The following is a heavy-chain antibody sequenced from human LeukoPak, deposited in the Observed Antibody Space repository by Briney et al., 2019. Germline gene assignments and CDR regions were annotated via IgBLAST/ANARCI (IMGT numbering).Heavy chain of an antibody. CDR1: GFSLTSGSY. V-gene: IGHV4-61*01. D-gene: IGHD4-17*01. J-gene: IGHJ4*02. CDR2: MYNSGST. Sequence: SETLSLTCAVSGFSLTSGSYWSWIRQPPGKGLEWIAYMYNSGSTNYNPSLKSRVTISIDTSKNQFSLKLSSLTAADTAIYYCARGIESYGDYGYWGQGILVTVSS. CDR3: ARGIESYGDYGY.